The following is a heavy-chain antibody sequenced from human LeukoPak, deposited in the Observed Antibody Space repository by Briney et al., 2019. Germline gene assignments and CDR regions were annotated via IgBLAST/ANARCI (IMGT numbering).Heavy chain of an antibody. Sequence: GESLKISCKGSGYSFTTYWIGWVRQMPGKGLEWMGIIYPDDSNTRYSPSFQGQVTISADKSISTAYLQWSSLKASDTAMYYCAIKSSGYYKGFDYWGQGILVTVSS. J-gene: IGHJ4*02. CDR3: AIKSSGYYKGFDY. CDR2: IYPDDSNT. V-gene: IGHV5-51*01. D-gene: IGHD3-22*01. CDR1: GYSFTTYW.